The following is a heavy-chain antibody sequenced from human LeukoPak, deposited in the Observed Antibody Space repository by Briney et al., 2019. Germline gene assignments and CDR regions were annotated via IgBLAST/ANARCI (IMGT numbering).Heavy chain of an antibody. CDR3: ARDVAHHDYYGMDV. V-gene: IGHV3-33*01. Sequence: GGSLRLSCAASGFTFRSYAMHWVRQAPGKGLDWVAAIWYDGSNKNYADSVKGRFTISRDDSKSTLYLQMNSLRAEDTAVYYCARDVAHHDYYGMDVWGQGTTVAASS. CDR1: GFTFRSYA. J-gene: IGHJ6*02. CDR2: IWYDGSNK.